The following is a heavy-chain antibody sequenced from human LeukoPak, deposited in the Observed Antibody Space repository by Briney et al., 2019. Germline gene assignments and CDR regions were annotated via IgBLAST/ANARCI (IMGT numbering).Heavy chain of an antibody. Sequence: GGSLRLSCAASGFTFSSYWMSWVRQAPGKGLEWVANIKQDGSEKYYVASVKGRFTISRDNAKNSLYLQMNSLRAEDTAVYYCARAGQVGATGTKYWGQGTLVTVSS. V-gene: IGHV3-7*01. D-gene: IGHD1-26*01. J-gene: IGHJ4*02. CDR1: GFTFSSYW. CDR3: ARAGQVGATGTKY. CDR2: IKQDGSEK.